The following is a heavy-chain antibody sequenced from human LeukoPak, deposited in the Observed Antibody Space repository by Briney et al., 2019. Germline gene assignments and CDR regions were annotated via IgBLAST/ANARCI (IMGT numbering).Heavy chain of an antibody. CDR3: ARGDSSVYNWFDP. J-gene: IGHJ5*02. Sequence: SETLSLTCTVSGGSLSSSSYYWGWLRQPPGRGLEWVGSIYYSGSTYYNPSLKSRVTISVDTSKNQFSLKLSSVTAADTAVYYCARGDSSVYNWFDPWGQGTLVTVSS. V-gene: IGHV4-39*01. CDR1: GGSLSSSSYY. D-gene: IGHD6-25*01. CDR2: IYYSGST.